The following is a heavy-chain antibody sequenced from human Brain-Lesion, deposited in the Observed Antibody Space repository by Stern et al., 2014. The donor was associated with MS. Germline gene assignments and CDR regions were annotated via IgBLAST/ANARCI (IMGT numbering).Heavy chain of an antibody. J-gene: IGHJ4*02. CDR1: GYLFDDYW. V-gene: IGHV5-51*03. D-gene: IGHD5-12*01. CDR2: IFPRDSNT. Sequence: VQLVQSGAEVKKPGESLKISCEASGYLFDDYWIGWVRQMSGRGLELVAIIFPRDSNTRYSPSVQGPVTISADKSISTAYLQWRSRKAPDTAMYYWARSPATPSGYDRFDYWGQGALVTVSS. CDR3: ARSPATPSGYDRFDY.